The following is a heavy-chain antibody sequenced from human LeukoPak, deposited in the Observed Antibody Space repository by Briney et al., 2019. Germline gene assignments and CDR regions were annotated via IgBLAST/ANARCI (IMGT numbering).Heavy chain of an antibody. Sequence: GRSLRLSRAASGFTFGSYGMHWVRQAPGKGLEWVAVISYDGSNKYYADSVKGRFTISRDNSKNTLYLQMNSLRAEDTAVYYCARTRGAFDIWGQGTMVTVSS. CDR2: ISYDGSNK. J-gene: IGHJ3*02. CDR1: GFTFGSYG. CDR3: ARTRGAFDI. V-gene: IGHV3-30*03.